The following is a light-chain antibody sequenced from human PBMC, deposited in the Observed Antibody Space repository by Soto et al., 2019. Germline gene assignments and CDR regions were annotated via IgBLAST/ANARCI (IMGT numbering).Light chain of an antibody. CDR3: CSYAGSFSVI. Sequence: QSALTQPASVSGSPGQSITISCTGTHSDVGRYNLVSWYQQHPGKAPKLIIYEDSKRPSGVSNRFSGSKSGYTASLTISGLEAEDEADYYCCSYAGSFSVIFGGGTTLTVL. CDR1: HSDVGRYNL. CDR2: EDS. J-gene: IGLJ2*01. V-gene: IGLV2-23*01.